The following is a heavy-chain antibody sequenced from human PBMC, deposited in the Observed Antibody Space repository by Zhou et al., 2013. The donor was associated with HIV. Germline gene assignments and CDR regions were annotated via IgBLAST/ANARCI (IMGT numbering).Heavy chain of an antibody. CDR3: ARGKAEEDQKYYYYYYMDV. V-gene: IGHV1-69*05. CDR2: IIPIFGTA. D-gene: IGHD2-15*01. Sequence: QVQLVQSGAEVKKPGSSVKVSCKASGGTFSSYAISWVRQAPGQGLEWMGGIIPIFGTANYAQKFQGRVTITTDESTSTAYMELSSLRSEDTAVYYCARGKAEEDQKYYYYYYMDVWGKGDHGHRLL. J-gene: IGHJ6*03. CDR1: GGTFSSYA.